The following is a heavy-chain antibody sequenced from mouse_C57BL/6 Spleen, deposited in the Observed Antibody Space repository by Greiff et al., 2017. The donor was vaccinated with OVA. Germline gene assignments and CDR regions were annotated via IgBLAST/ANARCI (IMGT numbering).Heavy chain of an antibody. V-gene: IGHV5-17*01. CDR2: ISSGSSTI. J-gene: IGHJ1*03. Sequence: EVKLVESGGGLVKPGGSLKLSCAASGFTFSDYGMHWVRQAPEKGLEWVAYISSGSSTIYYADTVKGRFTISRDNAKNTLFLQMTSLRSEDTAMYYCARREDFEGYFDVWGTGTTVTVSS. CDR3: ARREDFEGYFDV. CDR1: GFTFSDYG.